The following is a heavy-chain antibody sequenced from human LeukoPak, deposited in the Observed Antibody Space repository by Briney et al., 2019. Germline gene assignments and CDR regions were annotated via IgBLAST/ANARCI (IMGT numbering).Heavy chain of an antibody. Sequence: GGSLRLSCAASGFALTSAAMNWVRQAPGKGLEWVSTVSGSGGSTYYADDSVKGRFTISRDNSKNTLYLQINSLRAEDSAVYYCARDRQGSYFDHWGQGTLVTVSS. J-gene: IGHJ4*02. CDR1: GFALTSAA. CDR2: VSGSGGST. CDR3: ARDRQGSYFDH. D-gene: IGHD6-6*01. V-gene: IGHV3-23*01.